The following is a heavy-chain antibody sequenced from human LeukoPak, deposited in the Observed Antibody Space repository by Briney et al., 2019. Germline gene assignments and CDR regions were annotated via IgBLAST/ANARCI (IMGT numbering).Heavy chain of an antibody. D-gene: IGHD6-19*01. CDR1: GGSISRSSYY. V-gene: IGHV4-39*07. CDR3: ARAQAVAGTFDI. Sequence: SETLSLTCIVSGGSISRSSYYWGWIRRTPGKGLEWIGSIYYSGSTYYKSSLKSRVTISLDTSKNQFSLKLSSVTAADTAVYYCARAQAVAGTFDIWGQGTMVTVSS. J-gene: IGHJ3*02. CDR2: IYYSGST.